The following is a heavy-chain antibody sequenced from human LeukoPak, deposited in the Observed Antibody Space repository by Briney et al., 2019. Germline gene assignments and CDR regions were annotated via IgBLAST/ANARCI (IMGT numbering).Heavy chain of an antibody. J-gene: IGHJ4*02. V-gene: IGHV4-39*01. CDR3: VRLHYYDSSRPLL. CDR2: VYYTGRT. CDR1: GGFISNSNYY. D-gene: IGHD3-22*01. Sequence: SETLSLTCTVSGGFISNSNYYWGWIRQPPGKGLDWIGSVYYTGRTYYNSALNSRVTISIDTAKNQFSLNLNSATAADTAVYYCVRLHYYDSSRPLLWGQGTLVMVSS.